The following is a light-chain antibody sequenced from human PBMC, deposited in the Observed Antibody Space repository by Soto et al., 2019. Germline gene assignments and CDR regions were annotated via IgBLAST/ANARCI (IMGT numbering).Light chain of an antibody. CDR1: QSVSSD. V-gene: IGKV3-15*01. Sequence: EIVMTQSPATLSVSPGERATLSCRASQSVSSDLAWIQQTPGQAPRLLIYGASTRATGIPARFSGSGSGTEFTLTISSLQSEDFAVYYCQQYSNWAPITFGPGTKVDIK. J-gene: IGKJ3*01. CDR2: GAS. CDR3: QQYSNWAPIT.